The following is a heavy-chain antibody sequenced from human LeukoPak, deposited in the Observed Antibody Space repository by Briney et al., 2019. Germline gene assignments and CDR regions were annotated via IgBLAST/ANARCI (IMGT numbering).Heavy chain of an antibody. CDR3: ARGNYGRSGFDY. D-gene: IGHD3-10*01. V-gene: IGHV3-53*04. CDR2: IYPGDST. J-gene: IGHJ4*02. Sequence: GGSLRLSCAASGFTFSSYGMHWVRQAPGKGLEWVSIIYPGDSTFYADSVKGRFSISRHNSKNTLYLQISSLRTEGTAIYYCARGNYGRSGFDYWGQGTLVTVSS. CDR1: GFTFSSYG.